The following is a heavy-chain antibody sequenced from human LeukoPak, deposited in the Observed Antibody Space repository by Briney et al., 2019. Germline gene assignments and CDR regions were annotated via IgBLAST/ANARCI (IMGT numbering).Heavy chain of an antibody. CDR1: GFTFSSYG. D-gene: IGHD6-6*01. Sequence: GGSLRLSCAASGFTFSSYGMHWARQAPGKGLEWVAFIRYDGSNKYYADSVKGRFTISRDNSKNTLYLQMNSLRAEDTAVYYCASWYSSSSRYYYYYMDVWGKGTTVTVSS. V-gene: IGHV3-30*02. CDR2: IRYDGSNK. J-gene: IGHJ6*03. CDR3: ASWYSSSSRYYYYYMDV.